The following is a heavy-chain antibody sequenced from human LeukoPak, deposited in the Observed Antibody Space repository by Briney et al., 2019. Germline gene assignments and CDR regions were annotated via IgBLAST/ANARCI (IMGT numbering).Heavy chain of an antibody. CDR2: ISYDGSNK. Sequence: GGSLRLSCAASGFTFSSYGMHWVRQAPGKGLEWVAVISYDGSNKYYADSVKGRFTISRDNSKNTLYLQMNSLRAEDTAVYYCAKLPGSWGGYFGYWGQGTLVTVSS. J-gene: IGHJ4*02. CDR3: AKLPGSWGGYFGY. D-gene: IGHD3-10*01. V-gene: IGHV3-30*18. CDR1: GFTFSSYG.